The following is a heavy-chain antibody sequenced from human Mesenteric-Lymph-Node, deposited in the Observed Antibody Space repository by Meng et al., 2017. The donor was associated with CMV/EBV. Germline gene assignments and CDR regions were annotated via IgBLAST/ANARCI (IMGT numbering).Heavy chain of an antibody. CDR2: INPSGGST. CDR1: GYTFNSYY. J-gene: IGHJ4*02. CDR3: ARRGGSGWDY. Sequence: KVSCKASGYTFNSYYMHWVRQAPGQGLEWMGIINPSGGSTNYVQKFQGRVTMTRDTSTSEVYMELSSLRSEDTAVYYCARRGGSGWDYWGQGTLVTVSS. D-gene: IGHD6-19*01. V-gene: IGHV1-46*02.